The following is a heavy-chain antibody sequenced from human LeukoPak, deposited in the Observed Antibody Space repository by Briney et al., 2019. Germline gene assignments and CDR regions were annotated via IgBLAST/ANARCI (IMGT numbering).Heavy chain of an antibody. CDR2: ISWDGGST. CDR1: GFTFDDYA. Sequence: PGGSLRLSCAASGFTFDDYAMHWVRHAPGKGLEWVSLISWDGGSTYYADSVKGRFTISRDNSKNSLYLQMNSLRAEDTALYYCAKDTNQWELGIDYWGQGTLVTVSS. J-gene: IGHJ4*02. CDR3: AKDTNQWELGIDY. D-gene: IGHD1-26*01. V-gene: IGHV3-43D*03.